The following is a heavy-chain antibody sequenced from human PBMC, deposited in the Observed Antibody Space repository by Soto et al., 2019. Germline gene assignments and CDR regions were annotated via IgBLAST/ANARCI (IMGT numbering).Heavy chain of an antibody. CDR2: IIPLFGTP. V-gene: IGHV1-69*01. CDR3: ARASPVICGGDPCYRLDSSSDS. Sequence: QVQLVQSGAEVRKPGSSLRVSCKSSGATFSTTGMSWVRQAPGQGLEWMGGIIPLFGTPKYARKFQGRVSITADESTNTVHMELNSLRPDDAAVYYCARASPVICGGDPCYRLDSSSDSWGQGSLVIVSS. J-gene: IGHJ5*01. D-gene: IGHD2-21*02. CDR1: GATFSTTG.